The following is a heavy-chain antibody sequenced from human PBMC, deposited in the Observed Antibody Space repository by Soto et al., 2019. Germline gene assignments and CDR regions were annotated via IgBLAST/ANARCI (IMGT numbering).Heavy chain of an antibody. CDR3: ARVACSGVNCFPDY. J-gene: IGHJ4*02. D-gene: IGHD2-15*01. CDR1: GGSFTGHF. Sequence: SETLSLTCTVSGGSFTGHFWSWVRQPPGKGLEWIGEVSHSGNTKYYPSLRSRVTISRDTSKNQFSLEMTSVTAADTAMYYCARVACSGVNCFPDYWGQGTLVAVSS. V-gene: IGHV4-34*01. CDR2: VSHSGNT.